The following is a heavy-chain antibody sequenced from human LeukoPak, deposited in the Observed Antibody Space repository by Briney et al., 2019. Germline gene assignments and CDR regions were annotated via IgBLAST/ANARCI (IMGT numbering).Heavy chain of an antibody. CDR3: ARGPLIAAAGTFWLGY. J-gene: IGHJ4*02. Sequence: GASVKVSCKASGYTFTGYYMHWVRQAPGQGLEWMGRINPNSGGTDYAQKFQGRVTMTRDTSISTAYMELSRLRSDNTVVYYCARGPLIAAAGTFWLGYWGQGTLVTVSS. D-gene: IGHD6-13*01. V-gene: IGHV1-2*05. CDR2: INPNSGGT. CDR1: GYTFTGYY.